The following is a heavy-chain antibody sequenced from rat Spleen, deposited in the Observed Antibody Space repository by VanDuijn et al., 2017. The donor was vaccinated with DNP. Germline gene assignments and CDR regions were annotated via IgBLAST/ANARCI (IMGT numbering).Heavy chain of an antibody. Sequence: EVQLVESGGGLVQPGRSLKLSCAASGVTFSDYSMAWVRQAPTKGLEWVASISPSGGSTYYRDSVKGRFTISRDNAKSTLYLQMDSLRSEDTATYYCATRGYWGQGVMVTVSS. V-gene: IGHV5-19*01. J-gene: IGHJ2*01. D-gene: IGHD4-3*01. CDR2: ISPSGGST. CDR1: GVTFSDYS. CDR3: ATRGY.